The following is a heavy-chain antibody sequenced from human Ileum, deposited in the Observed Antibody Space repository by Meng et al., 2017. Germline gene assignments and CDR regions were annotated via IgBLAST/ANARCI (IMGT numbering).Heavy chain of an antibody. J-gene: IGHJ4*02. V-gene: IGHV4-61*08. Sequence: QGRLQEEGPGLVRPYETLALICTVSGGSVSTSDYQWGWIRQPPGKGLEWIGYAGTNYNPSLKCRVTISVDTSKRQFSLKLTSVTAADTAVYYCARDHWGSLDYWSQGILVTVSS. CDR1: GGSVSTSDYQ. CDR2: AGT. D-gene: IGHD7-27*01. CDR3: ARDHWGSLDY.